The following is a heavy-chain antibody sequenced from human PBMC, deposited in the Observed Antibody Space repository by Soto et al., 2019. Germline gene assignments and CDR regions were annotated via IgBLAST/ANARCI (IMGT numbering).Heavy chain of an antibody. CDR2: ISAYNGNT. CDR3: ARDLVVVTSSYYYGMDV. D-gene: IGHD2-21*02. V-gene: IGHV1-18*01. CDR1: GYTFTSYG. Sequence: ASVKVSCKASGYTFTSYGISWVRQAPGQGLEWMGWISAYNGNTNYAQKLQGRVTMTTDTSTSTAYMELRSLRSDDTAVYYCARDLVVVTSSYYYGMDVWGQGTTVTVSS. J-gene: IGHJ6*02.